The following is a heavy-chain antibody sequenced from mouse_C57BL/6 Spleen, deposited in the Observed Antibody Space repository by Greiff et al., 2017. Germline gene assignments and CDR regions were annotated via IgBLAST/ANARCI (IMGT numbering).Heavy chain of an antibody. J-gene: IGHJ4*01. CDR2: IDPSDSYT. D-gene: IGHD2-2*01. CDR1: GYTFTSYW. CDR3: AIYYGSRYAMDY. V-gene: IGHV1-69*01. Sequence: VQLQQPGAELVLPGASVKLSCKASGYTFTSYWMHWVKQRPGQGLEWIGEIDPSDSYTTYNQKFKGKSTLTVDKSSSTAYMQLSSLTSEDSAVYYWAIYYGSRYAMDYWGQGTSVTVSS.